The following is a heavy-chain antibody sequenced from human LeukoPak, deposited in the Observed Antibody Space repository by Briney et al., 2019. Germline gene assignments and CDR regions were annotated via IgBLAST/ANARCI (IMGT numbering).Heavy chain of an antibody. J-gene: IGHJ4*02. CDR1: GFTFSIYA. Sequence: GGSLRLSCAASGFTFSIYAMSWVRQAPGKGLEWVSAISGSGGSTYYADSVKGRFTISRDNSKNTLYLQMNSLRAEDTAVYYCAKVRAHHGIAAAGPFDYWGQGTLVTVSS. CDR3: AKVRAHHGIAAAGPFDY. V-gene: IGHV3-23*01. CDR2: ISGSGGST. D-gene: IGHD6-13*01.